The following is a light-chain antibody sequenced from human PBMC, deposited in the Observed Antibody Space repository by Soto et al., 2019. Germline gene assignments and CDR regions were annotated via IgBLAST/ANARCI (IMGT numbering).Light chain of an antibody. J-gene: IGKJ5*01. CDR3: QQRSNWPIT. Sequence: VLKQSPATLSLYPGERATLSCRASQSVSSYLAWYQQKPGQAPRLLIYDASNRATGIPARFSGSGSGTDFTLTISSLEPEDFAVYYCQQRSNWPITFGQGTRLEIK. CDR2: DAS. V-gene: IGKV3-11*01. CDR1: QSVSSY.